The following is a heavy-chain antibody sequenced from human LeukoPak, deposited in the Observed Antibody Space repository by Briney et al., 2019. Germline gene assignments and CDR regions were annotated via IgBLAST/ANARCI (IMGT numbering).Heavy chain of an antibody. CDR3: VGLIEMATTNYYYYGMDV. D-gene: IGHD5-24*01. Sequence: GSLRLSCAASGFTFSSYSMNWVRQAPGKGLEWVSYISSSSSTIYYADSVKGQFTISRDNAKNSLYLQMNSLRDEDTAVYYCVGLIEMATTNYYYYGMDVWGQGTTVTVSS. J-gene: IGHJ6*02. V-gene: IGHV3-48*02. CDR1: GFTFSSYS. CDR2: ISSSSSTI.